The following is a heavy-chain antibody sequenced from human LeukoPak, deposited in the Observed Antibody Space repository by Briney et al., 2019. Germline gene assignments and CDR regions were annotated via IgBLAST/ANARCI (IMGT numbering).Heavy chain of an antibody. V-gene: IGHV3-48*03. CDR2: ISDVGTSF. Sequence: PGGSLRLSCTTSGFTFRSYEMSWVRQAPGKGLEWVSYISDVGTSFYADSVKGRFTISRDNAKNSLFLQMNRVRAEDTAVYFCAREKSGYDGGFDYWGQGTLVTVSS. CDR3: AREKSGYDGGFDY. D-gene: IGHD5-12*01. CDR1: GFTFRSYE. J-gene: IGHJ4*02.